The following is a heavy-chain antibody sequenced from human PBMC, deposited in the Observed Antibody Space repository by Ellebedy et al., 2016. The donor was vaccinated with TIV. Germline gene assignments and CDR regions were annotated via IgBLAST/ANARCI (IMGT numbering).Heavy chain of an antibody. CDR1: GYTFSTYD. V-gene: IGHV1-46*04. CDR3: ARARSSGWLHTPDY. CDR2: INPSGGST. J-gene: IGHJ4*02. D-gene: IGHD6-19*01. Sequence: AASVKVSCKASGYTFSTYDMHWVRQAPGQGLEWMGIINPSGGSTTYAQNLQGRVTMTRDTSTTTVYMELSSLRSEDTAVYYCARARSSGWLHTPDYWGQGTLVIVSS.